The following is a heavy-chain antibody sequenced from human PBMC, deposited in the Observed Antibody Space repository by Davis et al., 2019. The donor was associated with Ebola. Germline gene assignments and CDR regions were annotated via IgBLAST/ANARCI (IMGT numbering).Heavy chain of an antibody. CDR2: ISSSSSYI. J-gene: IGHJ6*02. D-gene: IGHD4-17*01. CDR3: ASGRATTWSYGMDV. Sequence: GESLKISCAASGFTFSDYDMNWIRQAPGKGLEWVSSISSSSSYIYYADSVKGRFTISRHNSKNTLYLQMNSLRAEDTAVYYCASGRATTWSYGMDVWGQGTTVTVSS. CDR1: GFTFSDYD. V-gene: IGHV3-21*04.